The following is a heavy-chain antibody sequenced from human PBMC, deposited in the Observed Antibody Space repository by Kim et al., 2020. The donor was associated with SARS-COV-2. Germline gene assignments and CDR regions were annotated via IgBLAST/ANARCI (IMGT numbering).Heavy chain of an antibody. V-gene: IGHV1-3*01. Sequence: ASVKVSCKASGYTFTSYAMHWVRQAPGQRLEWMGWINAGNGNTKYSQKFQGRVTITRDTSASTAYMELSSLRSEDTAVYYCARDLAAAGTWFDPWGQGTLVTVSS. CDR1: GYTFTSYA. CDR3: ARDLAAAGTWFDP. CDR2: INAGNGNT. J-gene: IGHJ5*02. D-gene: IGHD6-13*01.